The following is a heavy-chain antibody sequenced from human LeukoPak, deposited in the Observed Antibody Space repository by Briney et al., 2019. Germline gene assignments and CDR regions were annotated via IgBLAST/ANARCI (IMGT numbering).Heavy chain of an antibody. J-gene: IGHJ4*02. Sequence: GGSLRLSCAASGFTFSTCAMSWVRQAPGKGLEWVSTISGGGRSTDYADSGKGLFTISRDNSKNTLYLQMNSLRAEDTAVYYCARERYFDYWGQGTLVTVSS. CDR3: ARERYFDY. V-gene: IGHV3-23*01. CDR1: GFTFSTCA. CDR2: ISGGGRST.